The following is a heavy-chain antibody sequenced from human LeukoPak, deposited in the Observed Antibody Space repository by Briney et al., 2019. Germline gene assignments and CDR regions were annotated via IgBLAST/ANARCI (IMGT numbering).Heavy chain of an antibody. D-gene: IGHD3-10*01. Sequence: SETLSLTCTVSGGSISSYYWSWIRQPPGKGLEWIGYIYYSGSTNYNPSFKSRVTISVDTSKNQFSLKLSSVTAADTAVYYCARVLSGKWFGGNWFDPWGQGTLVTVSS. CDR1: GGSISSYY. CDR2: IYYSGST. CDR3: ARVLSGKWFGGNWFDP. J-gene: IGHJ5*02. V-gene: IGHV4-59*01.